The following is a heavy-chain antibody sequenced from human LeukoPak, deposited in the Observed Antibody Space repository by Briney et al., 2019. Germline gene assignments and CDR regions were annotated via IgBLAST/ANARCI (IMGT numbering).Heavy chain of an antibody. CDR1: GYTLTSYY. CDR2: INPSGGST. J-gene: IGHJ4*02. V-gene: IGHV1-46*01. CDR3: ARLDIAAAGVDY. D-gene: IGHD6-13*01. Sequence: GASVKVSCKASGYTLTSYYLHWVRQAPGQGLEWMAIINPSGGSTSHAQKFQGRVTMTRDTSASTAYMELSSLRSEDTAVYYCARLDIAAAGVDYWGQGTLVTVSS.